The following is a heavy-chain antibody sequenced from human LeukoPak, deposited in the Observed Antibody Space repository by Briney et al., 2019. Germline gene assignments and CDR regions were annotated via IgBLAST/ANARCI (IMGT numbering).Heavy chain of an antibody. Sequence: GASVKVSCKASGYTFTGYYMHWVRQAPGQGLEWMGWINPNSGGTNYAQKFQGWVTLTRDTSINTTYMELSRLASDVTAVYFCARGTPGSYLGYWGQGTLVTVSS. CDR1: GYTFTGYY. CDR2: INPNSGGT. CDR3: ARGTPGSYLGY. V-gene: IGHV1-2*04. D-gene: IGHD3-16*02. J-gene: IGHJ4*02.